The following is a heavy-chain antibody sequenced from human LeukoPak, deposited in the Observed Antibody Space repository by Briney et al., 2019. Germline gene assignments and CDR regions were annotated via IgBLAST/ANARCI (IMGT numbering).Heavy chain of an antibody. CDR3: ARVNYYDSSGYYPYAFDI. CDR1: GGSVSSGSYY. Sequence: SETLSLTCTVSGGSVSSGSYYWSWNRQPPGKGLEWIGYIYYSGSTNYNPSLKSRVTISVDTSKNQFSLKLSSVTAADTAVYYCARVNYYDSSGYYPYAFDIWGQGTMVTVSS. CDR2: IYYSGST. V-gene: IGHV4-61*01. J-gene: IGHJ3*02. D-gene: IGHD3-22*01.